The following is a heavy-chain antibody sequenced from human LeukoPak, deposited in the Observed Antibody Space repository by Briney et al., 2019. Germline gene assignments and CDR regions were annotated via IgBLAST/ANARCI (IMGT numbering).Heavy chain of an antibody. D-gene: IGHD3-22*01. CDR2: ISAYNGNT. CDR1: GGTFSSYA. V-gene: IGHV1-18*01. J-gene: IGHJ4*02. Sequence: GASVKVSCKASGGTFSSYAISWVRQAPGQGPEWMGWISAYNGNTNYAQKLQGRVTMTTDTSTSTAYMELRSLRSDDTAVYYCAREIRYYDSSGFYYTFDYWGQGTLVTVSS. CDR3: AREIRYYDSSGFYYTFDY.